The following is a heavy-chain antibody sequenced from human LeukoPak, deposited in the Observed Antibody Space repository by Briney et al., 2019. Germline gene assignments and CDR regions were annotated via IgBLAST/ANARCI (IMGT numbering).Heavy chain of an antibody. Sequence: SVKVSCKASDGTFSSYAISWVRQAPGQGLEWMGGIIPIFGTANYAQKLQGRVTITTDESTSTAYMELSSLRSEDTAVYYCARSFGVVISNIPPSYYYYYMDVWGKGTTVTVSS. J-gene: IGHJ6*03. CDR1: DGTFSSYA. D-gene: IGHD3-3*01. V-gene: IGHV1-69*05. CDR2: IIPIFGTA. CDR3: ARSFGVVISNIPPSYYYYYMDV.